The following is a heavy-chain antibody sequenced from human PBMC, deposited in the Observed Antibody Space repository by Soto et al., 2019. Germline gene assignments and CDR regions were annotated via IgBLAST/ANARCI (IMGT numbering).Heavy chain of an antibody. CDR1: GYSFTRYG. J-gene: IGHJ6*02. CDR3: AMVDVYVTPSPQDV. D-gene: IGHD3-16*01. CDR2: INAYNGNT. Sequence: QVQLVQSGAEVKNPGASVKVSCKASGYSFTRYGIGWARQAPGQGVEWMGWINAYNGNTNYAQNLQGRHTLTTDTSTTTAYMELRSLRSNDTAIYYCAMVDVYVTPSPQDVWGQGTTVTISS. V-gene: IGHV1-18*01.